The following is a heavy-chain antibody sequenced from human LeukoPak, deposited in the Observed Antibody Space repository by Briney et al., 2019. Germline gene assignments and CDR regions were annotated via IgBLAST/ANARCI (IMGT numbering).Heavy chain of an antibody. J-gene: IGHJ4*02. CDR3: ARDGVFHDSDGYSFDY. V-gene: IGHV4-38-2*02. CDR2: INQSGVT. D-gene: IGHD3-22*01. CDR1: SYSLSSGYY. Sequence: SETLSLTCAVSSYSLSSGYYWGWIRQPPGKGLDWIGTINQSGVTYYNPSLKSRVTISIDTSKNQFSLKLTSVTAADTAVYYCARDGVFHDSDGYSFDYWGQGTLVTVSS.